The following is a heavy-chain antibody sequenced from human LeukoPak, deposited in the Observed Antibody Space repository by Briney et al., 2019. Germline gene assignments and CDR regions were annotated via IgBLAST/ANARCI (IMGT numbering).Heavy chain of an antibody. D-gene: IGHD3-22*01. J-gene: IGHJ1*01. Sequence: SETLSLTCTVSGGSISVYYWSWIRQPPGKGLEWIGYIYYSGSTNYDPSLKSRVTISVDTSKNQFSLKLSSVTAADTAVYYCARHSKYYYDSSGSYVGYFQHWGQGTLVTVSS. CDR3: ARHSKYYYDSSGSYVGYFQH. CDR2: IYYSGST. CDR1: GGSISVYY. V-gene: IGHV4-59*08.